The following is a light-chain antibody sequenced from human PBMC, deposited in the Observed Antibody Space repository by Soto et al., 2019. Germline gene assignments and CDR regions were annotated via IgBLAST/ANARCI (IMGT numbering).Light chain of an antibody. CDR1: SSDVGSYNR. CDR3: KAYTSSSTYV. CDR2: EVS. J-gene: IGLJ1*01. V-gene: IGLV2-18*02. Sequence: QSALTQPPSVSGSPGQSVTLSCTGTSSDVGSYNRVSWYQQPPGTAPKLMIYEVSNRPSVVPDLFSGSKSGNTASLTISGLQADDEAHYYCKAYTSSSTYVFGTGTKLTVL.